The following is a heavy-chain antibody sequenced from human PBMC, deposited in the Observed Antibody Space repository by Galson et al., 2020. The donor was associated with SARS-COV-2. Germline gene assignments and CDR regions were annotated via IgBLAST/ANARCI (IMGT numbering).Heavy chain of an antibody. V-gene: IGHV1-2*06. D-gene: IGHD3-9*01. CDR3: AREEIKAIGDYEYGGMDV. CDR1: GYTFNGYY. Sequence: GESLKISCKASGYTFNGYYIHWVRQAPGQGLEWMGRINPYTDGTEYAQKFQGRVTMTRDTSISTAYMELSTLTSDDTAVYYCAREEIKAIGDYEYGGMDVWGQGTTVTVSS. CDR2: INPYTDGT. J-gene: IGHJ6*02.